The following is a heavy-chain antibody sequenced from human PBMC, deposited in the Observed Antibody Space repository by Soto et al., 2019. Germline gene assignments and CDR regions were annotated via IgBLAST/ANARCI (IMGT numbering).Heavy chain of an antibody. J-gene: IGHJ4*02. CDR3: APKVYGTAYFGY. V-gene: IGHV3-48*03. Sequence: VGSLSLSCAGTGVTFSNYDMNWVRQAPGKGLEWVSYINGTGTTIYYAASVKGRITISRDNAKNSLYLQMSSLRAEDTAFYFCAPKVYGTAYFGYWGQGAPVTV. D-gene: IGHD1-7*01. CDR1: GVTFSNYD. CDR2: INGTGTTI.